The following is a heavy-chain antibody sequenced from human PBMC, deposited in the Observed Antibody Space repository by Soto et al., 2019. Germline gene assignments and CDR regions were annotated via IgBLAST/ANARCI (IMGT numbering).Heavy chain of an antibody. CDR3: AINWFSVAGRFHFDY. CDR2: VDYSGNS. V-gene: IGHV4-59*01. J-gene: IGHJ4*02. D-gene: IGHD6-19*01. Sequence: SETLSLTCTVSGGSINTYYWSWIQQPPGKGLEWIGYVDYSGNSDSNPSLKSRVTISIDTSKKQVSLKLNSVTAADTAVYYCAINWFSVAGRFHFDYWGQGIPVTVSS. CDR1: GGSINTYY.